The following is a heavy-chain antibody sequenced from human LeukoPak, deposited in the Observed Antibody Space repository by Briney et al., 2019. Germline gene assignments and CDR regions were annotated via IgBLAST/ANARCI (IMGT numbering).Heavy chain of an antibody. D-gene: IGHD2-2*01. CDR2: ISGSGDST. Sequence: PGGSLRLSCAASGFTSSSYAMSWVRQAPGKGLGWVSGISGSGDSTYYADSVKGRFTISRDNSKNTLYLQMNSLRADDTAVYYCAKDVASNFYSSSDYWGQGTLVTVSS. V-gene: IGHV3-23*01. CDR3: AKDVASNFYSSSDY. J-gene: IGHJ4*02. CDR1: GFTSSSYA.